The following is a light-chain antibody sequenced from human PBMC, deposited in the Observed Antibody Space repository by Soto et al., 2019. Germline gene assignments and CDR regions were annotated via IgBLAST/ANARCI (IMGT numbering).Light chain of an antibody. CDR3: QQYNNWPRT. CDR2: GAS. V-gene: IGKV3-20*01. Sequence: EIVLPQSPGTLSLSPGERATLSCRASQSVSSSYLAWYQQKPGQAPRLLIYGASSRATGIPDRFSGSGSGTEFTLTISSLQSDDFAVYYCQQYNNWPRTFGQGTKVDIK. CDR1: QSVSSSY. J-gene: IGKJ1*01.